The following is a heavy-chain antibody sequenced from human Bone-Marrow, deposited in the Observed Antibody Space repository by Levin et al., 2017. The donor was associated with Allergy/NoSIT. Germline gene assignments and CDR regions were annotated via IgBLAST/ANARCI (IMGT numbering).Heavy chain of an antibody. V-gene: IGHV3-21*01. D-gene: IGHD1-26*01. Sequence: GESLKISCAASGFTFSSYSMNWVRQAPGKGLEWVSSISSSSSYIYYADSVKGRFTISRDNAKNSLYLQMNSLRAEDTAVYYCARDVGATYFDYWGQGTLVTVSS. J-gene: IGHJ4*02. CDR1: GFTFSSYS. CDR2: ISSSSSYI. CDR3: ARDVGATYFDY.